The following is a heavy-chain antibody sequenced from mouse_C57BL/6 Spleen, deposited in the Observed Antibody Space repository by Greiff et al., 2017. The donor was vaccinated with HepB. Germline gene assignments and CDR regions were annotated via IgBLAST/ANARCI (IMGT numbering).Heavy chain of an antibody. CDR1: GYSFTDYN. V-gene: IGHV1-39*01. CDR2: INPNYGTT. CDR3: ARGDYYGSSPERYFDV. J-gene: IGHJ1*03. D-gene: IGHD1-1*01. Sequence: EVQLQHSGPELVKPGASVKISCKASGYSFTDYNMNWVKQSNGKSLEWIGVINPNYGTTSYNQKFKGKATLTVDQSSSTAYMQLNSLTSEDSAVYYCARGDYYGSSPERYFDVWGTGTTVTVSS.